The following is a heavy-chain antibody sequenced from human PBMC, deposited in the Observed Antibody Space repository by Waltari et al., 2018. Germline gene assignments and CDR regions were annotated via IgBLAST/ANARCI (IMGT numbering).Heavy chain of an antibody. D-gene: IGHD2-21*02. J-gene: IGHJ4*02. CDR3: AREGLAYCGGDCLGAYYFDY. CDR1: GGTFRSYS. V-gene: IGHV1-69*10. CDR2: IIPILGIA. Sequence: QVQLVQSGAEVKKPGSSVKVSCKASGGTFRSYSLSWVRPAPVKGLEWMGGIIPILGIANYAQKFQGRVTITADKSTSTAYMELSSLRSEDTAVYYCAREGLAYCGGDCLGAYYFDYWGQGTLVTVSS.